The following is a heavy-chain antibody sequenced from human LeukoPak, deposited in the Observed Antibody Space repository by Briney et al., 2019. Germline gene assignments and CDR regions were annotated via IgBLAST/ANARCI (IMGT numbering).Heavy chain of an antibody. CDR1: GYTFTSYA. V-gene: IGHV1-3*01. J-gene: IGHJ4*02. D-gene: IGHD6-19*01. CDR2: INAGNGNT. Sequence: ASVKVSCKASGYTFTSYAMHWVRQAPGQRLEWMGWINAGNGNTRYSQKFQGRVTITRDTSASTAYMELSSLRSEDTAVYYCARRLPYSSGWYFDYWGQGTLVTVSS. CDR3: ARRLPYSSGWYFDY.